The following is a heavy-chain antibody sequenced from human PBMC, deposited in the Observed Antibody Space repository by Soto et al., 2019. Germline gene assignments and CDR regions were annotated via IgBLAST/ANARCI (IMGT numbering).Heavy chain of an antibody. J-gene: IGHJ4*02. CDR2: INPSGST. D-gene: IGHD2-8*02. CDR1: GESFSGNY. CDR3: ASGRGGVGAF. Sequence: PSETLSLTCDVYGESFSGNYWSWIRQPPGEGLEWIGEINPSGSTNYSPSLKSRATISADTSKNQFYLKLSSAMPADTAVYYCASGRGGVGAFWGRGSLVTVSS. V-gene: IGHV4-34*01.